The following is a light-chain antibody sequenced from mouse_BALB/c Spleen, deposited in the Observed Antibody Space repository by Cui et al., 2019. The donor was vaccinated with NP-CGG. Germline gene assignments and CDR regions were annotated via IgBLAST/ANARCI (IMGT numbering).Light chain of an antibody. J-gene: IGLJ1*01. CDR1: TGAVTTSNY. CDR2: GTN. V-gene: IGLV1*01. Sequence: QAVVTQDSALTTSPGETVTLTCRSCTGAVTTSNYANWVQEKPDHLFTGLIGGTNNRAPGVPARFSGSLIGDKAALTITGAQTEDEAIYFCALWYSNHWVFGGGTKLTVL. CDR3: ALWYSNHWV.